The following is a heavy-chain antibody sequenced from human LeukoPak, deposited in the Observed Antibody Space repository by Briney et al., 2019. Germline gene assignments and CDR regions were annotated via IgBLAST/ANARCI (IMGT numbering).Heavy chain of an antibody. CDR3: ARDSAPLMGYYGMDV. V-gene: IGHV4-31*03. CDR2: IYYSGST. Sequence: PSETLSLTCTVSGGSISSGGYYWSWIRQHPGKGLEWIGYIYYSGSTYYNPSLKSRVTISVDTSKNQFSLKLSSVTAADTAVYYCARDSAPLMGYYGMDVWGQGTTVTVSS. CDR1: GGSISSGGYY. J-gene: IGHJ6*02. D-gene: IGHD2-8*01.